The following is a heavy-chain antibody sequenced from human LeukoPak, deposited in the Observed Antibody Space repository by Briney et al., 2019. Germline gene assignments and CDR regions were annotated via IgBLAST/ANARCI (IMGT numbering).Heavy chain of an antibody. J-gene: IGHJ6*03. CDR1: GGSISSSSYY. Sequence: PSETLSLTCTVSGGSISSSSYYWGWIRQPPGKGLEWIGSIYYSGSTYYNPSLKSRVTISVDTSKNQFSLKLSSVTAADTAVYYCARAGPPWLTILEDYYYYYYMDVWGKGTTVTVSS. D-gene: IGHD6-19*01. V-gene: IGHV4-39*07. CDR2: IYYSGST. CDR3: ARAGPPWLTILEDYYYYYYMDV.